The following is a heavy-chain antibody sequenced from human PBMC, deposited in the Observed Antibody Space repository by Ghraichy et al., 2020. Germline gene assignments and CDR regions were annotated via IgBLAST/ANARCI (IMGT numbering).Heavy chain of an antibody. CDR2: ISGSGGSI. J-gene: IGHJ4*02. Sequence: GGSLRLSCAASGFTFSSYAMSWVRQAPGKGLQWVSAISGSGGSIHYVDSVRGRFTISRDNSKNTLYLQMNSLRAEDMASYYCAKAREYCTSTSCFRAFDYWGQGTLVTVSS. V-gene: IGHV3-23*01. CDR3: AKAREYCTSTSCFRAFDY. CDR1: GFTFSSYA. D-gene: IGHD2-2*01.